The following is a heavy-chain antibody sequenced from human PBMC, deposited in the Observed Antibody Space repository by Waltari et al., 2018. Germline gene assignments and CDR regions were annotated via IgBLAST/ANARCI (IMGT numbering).Heavy chain of an antibody. CDR3: AKLRYSSGWLDY. D-gene: IGHD6-19*01. V-gene: IGHV4-59*01. J-gene: IGHJ4*02. CDR2: IYYSGST. CDR1: GGSISSNY. Sequence: QVQLQESGPGLVKPSETLSLTCTVSGGSISSNYWSWIRQPPGKGLEWIGYIYYSGSTNYNPSLKSRVTISVDTSKNQFSLKLSSVTAADTAVYYCAKLRYSSGWLDYWGQGTLVTVSS.